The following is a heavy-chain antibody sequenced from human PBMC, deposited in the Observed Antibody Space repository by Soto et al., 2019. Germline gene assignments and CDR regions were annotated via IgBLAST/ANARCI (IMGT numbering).Heavy chain of an antibody. V-gene: IGHV3-23*01. CDR1: GFTFSSYA. J-gene: IGHJ4*02. D-gene: IGHD2-2*01. Sequence: GGFLRLSCAASGFTFSSYAMSWVRQAPGKGLEWVSAISASGGSTYYADSVKGRFTISRDNSKNTLYLQMNSLRAEDTAVYYCAVANCISTSCYLFDYWGQGTLVTVSS. CDR2: ISASGGST. CDR3: AVANCISTSCYLFDY.